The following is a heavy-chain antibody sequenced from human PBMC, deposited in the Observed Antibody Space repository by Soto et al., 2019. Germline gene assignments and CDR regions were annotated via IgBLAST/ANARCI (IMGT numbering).Heavy chain of an antibody. J-gene: IGHJ3*02. CDR1: GGSVTSYH. CDR2: TAYTGNT. V-gene: IGHV4-59*02. D-gene: IGHD3-22*01. CDR3: ARELLFYDSDGFSWDDAFDI. Sequence: PSETLSLTCVVSGGSVTSYHWSWIRQFPGKGLEWIAYTAYTGNTNYNPSLKSRVTISIDTTKNQLSLKLTSMTAADTAVYYCARELLFYDSDGFSWDDAFDIWGQGTMVTVSS.